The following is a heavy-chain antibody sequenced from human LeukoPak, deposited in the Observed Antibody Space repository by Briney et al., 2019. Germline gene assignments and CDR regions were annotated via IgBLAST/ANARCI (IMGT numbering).Heavy chain of an antibody. CDR2: IYYGGST. D-gene: IGHD5-12*01. CDR1: GGSISSYY. CDR3: ARGVYIVATISNNWFDP. Sequence: SETLSLTCTVSGGSISSYYWSWIRQPPGKGLEWIGYIYYGGSTNYNPSLKSRVTISVDTSKNQFSLKLSSVTAADTAVYYCARGVYIVATISNNWFDPWGQGTLVTVSS. J-gene: IGHJ5*02. V-gene: IGHV4-59*01.